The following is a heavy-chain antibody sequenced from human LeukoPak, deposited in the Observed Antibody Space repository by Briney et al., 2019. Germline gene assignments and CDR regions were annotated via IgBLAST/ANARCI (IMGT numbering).Heavy chain of an antibody. CDR2: ISVDGSNK. Sequence: PGGSLRLSCAASGFTFSDYVMHWVRQAPGKGPEWVAVISVDGSNKYYGDSMKGRFTISRDNSENTLYLQMNSLRAEDTAVYYCARLSDDYVAWGQGTLVTVSS. V-gene: IGHV3-30*03. J-gene: IGHJ5*02. CDR3: ARLSDDYVA. CDR1: GFTFSDYV. D-gene: IGHD3-16*01.